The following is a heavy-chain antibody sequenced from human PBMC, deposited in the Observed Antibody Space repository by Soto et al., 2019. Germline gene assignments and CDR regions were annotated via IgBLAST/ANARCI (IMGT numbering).Heavy chain of an antibody. J-gene: IGHJ5*02. CDR1: GYSFTGYY. D-gene: IGHD2-2*02. CDR3: ARGVPAAIHLGWFDP. Sequence: ASVKVSCKASGYSFTGYYIHWVRQAPGQGLEWMGWIDPNSGGTNYAQKFQGRVTMTGDTSIITVYMELSRLMSDDTAVYYCARGVPAAIHLGWFDPWGQGTLVTVSS. CDR2: IDPNSGGT. V-gene: IGHV1-2*02.